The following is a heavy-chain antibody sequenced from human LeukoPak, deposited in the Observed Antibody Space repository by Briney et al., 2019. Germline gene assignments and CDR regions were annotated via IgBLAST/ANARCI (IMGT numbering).Heavy chain of an antibody. Sequence: KPSETLSLTCTVSGGSISSGDYYWSWIRQPPGKGLEWIGYIYYSGSTYYNPSLKSRVTISVDTSKNQFSLQLSSVTAADTAVYYCARGNDYGDYDYDYWGQGTLVTVSS. D-gene: IGHD4-17*01. CDR2: IYYSGST. V-gene: IGHV4-30-4*08. CDR1: GGSISSGDYY. CDR3: ARGNDYGDYDYDY. J-gene: IGHJ4*02.